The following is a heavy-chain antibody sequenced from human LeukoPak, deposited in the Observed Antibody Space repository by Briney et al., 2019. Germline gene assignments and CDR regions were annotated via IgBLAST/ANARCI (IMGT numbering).Heavy chain of an antibody. CDR3: ARGGIGLYDYVWGSYRGSNWFDP. CDR2: IYHSGST. J-gene: IGHJ5*02. V-gene: IGHV4-30-2*01. CDR1: GGSISSGGYS. Sequence: PSETLSLTCAVSGGSISSGGYSWSWIRQPPGKGLEWIGYIYHSGSTYYNPSLKSRVTISVDRSKNQFSLKLSSVTAADTAVYYCARGGIGLYDYVWGSYRGSNWFDPWGQGTLVTVSS. D-gene: IGHD3-16*02.